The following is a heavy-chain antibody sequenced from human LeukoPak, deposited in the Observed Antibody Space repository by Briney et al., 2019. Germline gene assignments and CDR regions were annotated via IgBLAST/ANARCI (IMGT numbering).Heavy chain of an antibody. CDR2: IYDSGST. CDR1: GGSIRSSYYY. V-gene: IGHV4-39*01. D-gene: IGHD3-22*01. J-gene: IGHJ4*02. Sequence: SETLSLTCTVSGGSIRSSYYYWGWIRQPPGKGLEWIGSIYDSGSTYYNPSLKSRVTISVDTSKNQFSLKLSSVIAADTAMYYCARSKDGSGFAAYWGQGTQVTVSS. CDR3: ARSKDGSGFAAY.